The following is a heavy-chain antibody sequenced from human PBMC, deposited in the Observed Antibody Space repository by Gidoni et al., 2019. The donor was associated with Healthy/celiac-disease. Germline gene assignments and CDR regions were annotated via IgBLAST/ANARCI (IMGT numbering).Heavy chain of an antibody. CDR1: GGSFSGYY. CDR3: GVIAVAGTGAFDI. J-gene: IGHJ3*02. CDR2: INHSGST. D-gene: IGHD6-19*01. V-gene: IGHV4-34*01. Sequence: FQLQQWGAGLLKPSEPLSLTCAVYGGSFSGYYCRWIRQPPGKGLEWIGEINHSGSTNYNPSLKSRVTISVDTSKNQFSLKLSSVTAADTAVYYCGVIAVAGTGAFDIWGQGTMVTVSS.